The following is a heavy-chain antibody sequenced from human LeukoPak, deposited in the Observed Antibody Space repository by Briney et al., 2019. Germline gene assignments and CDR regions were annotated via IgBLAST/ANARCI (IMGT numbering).Heavy chain of an antibody. CDR2: IKSKTDGGTT. CDR1: GFTFSNAW. J-gene: IGHJ4*02. D-gene: IGHD6-19*01. CDR3: TTDLGSGWYFGSIDY. V-gene: IGHV3-15*01. Sequence: GGSLRLSCAASGFTFSNAWMSWVRQAPGKGLEWVGRIKSKTDGGTTDYAAPVKGRFTTSRDDSKNTLYLQMNSLKTEDTAVYYCTTDLGSGWYFGSIDYWGQGTLVTVSS.